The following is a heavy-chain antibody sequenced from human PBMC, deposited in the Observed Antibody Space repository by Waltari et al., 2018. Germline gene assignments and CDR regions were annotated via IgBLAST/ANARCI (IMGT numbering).Heavy chain of an antibody. J-gene: IGHJ3*02. CDR3: ARREQRRAFDI. CDR2: IYYSGST. D-gene: IGHD6-25*01. V-gene: IGHV4-59*08. CDR1: GGSISSYY. Sequence: QVQLQESGPGLVKPSETLSLTCTVSGGSISSYYWSWIRQPPGKGLEWIGYIYYSGSTNYNPSLKSRVTISVDTSKNQFSLKLSSVTAADTAVYYCARREQRRAFDIWGQGTMVTVSS.